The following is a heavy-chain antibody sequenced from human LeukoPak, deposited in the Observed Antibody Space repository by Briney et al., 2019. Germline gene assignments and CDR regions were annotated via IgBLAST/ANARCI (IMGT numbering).Heavy chain of an antibody. D-gene: IGHD3-22*01. CDR1: GFTFSTHA. CDR2: ISYDGSNK. J-gene: IGHJ4*02. V-gene: IGHV3-30-3*01. Sequence: GGSLRLSCAASGFTFSTHAMHWVRQAPGKGLEWVTIISYDGSNKYYADSVKGRFTISRDNSKNTLYLQMNSLRAEDTAVYYCARDLAPYDSSGYYLDYWGQGTLVTVSS. CDR3: ARDLAPYDSSGYYLDY.